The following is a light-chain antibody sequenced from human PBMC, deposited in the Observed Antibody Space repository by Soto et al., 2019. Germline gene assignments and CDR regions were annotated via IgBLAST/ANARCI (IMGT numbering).Light chain of an antibody. CDR3: SSYTSSSTGV. Sequence: QSVLTQPASVSGSPGQSITISCTGTSSDVGGYNYVSWYQQHPGKAPKLMIYDVDNRPSGVSNRFSGSKSGNTASLTISGLQAEDGADYYCSSYTSSSTGVFGTGTKVTVL. V-gene: IGLV2-14*01. CDR2: DVD. J-gene: IGLJ1*01. CDR1: SSDVGGYNY.